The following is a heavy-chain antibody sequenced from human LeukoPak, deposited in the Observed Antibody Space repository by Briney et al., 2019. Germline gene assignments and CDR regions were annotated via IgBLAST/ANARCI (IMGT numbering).Heavy chain of an antibody. D-gene: IGHD2-2*01. CDR1: GGSISSYY. CDR3: ALGSVPATLYYCYRYV. J-gene: IGHJ6*03. Sequence: SETLSLTCTVSGGSISSYYWSWIRQPPGKGLEWIGYIYYSGSTNYNPSLKSRVTISVDTSKNQFSLKLSSVTAADTAVYYCALGSVPATLYYCYRYVGGKGNTVSVFS. V-gene: IGHV4-59*01. CDR2: IYYSGST.